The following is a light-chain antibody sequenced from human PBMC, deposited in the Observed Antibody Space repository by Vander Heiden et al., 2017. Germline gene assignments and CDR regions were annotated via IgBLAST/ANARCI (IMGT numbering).Light chain of an antibody. CDR1: QSVGSC. CDR2: KAS. CDR3: QQRSNRPLT. Sequence: VLTQSPATLPLSPGERAALSCRSSQSVGSCLAWYKHKPGRAPSLLIYKASNRATGIPARFSGSGYGTDFTLTISSLEHEDFAVYYCQQRSNRPLTFGGGTKVEI. J-gene: IGKJ4*01. V-gene: IGKV3-11*01.